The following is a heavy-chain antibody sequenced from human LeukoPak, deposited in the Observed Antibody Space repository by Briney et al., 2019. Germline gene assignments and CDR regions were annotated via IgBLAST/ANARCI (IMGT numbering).Heavy chain of an antibody. V-gene: IGHV3-7*01. J-gene: IGHJ3*02. CDR1: GFTFSSYW. D-gene: IGHD3-22*01. CDR2: IKEDGSEK. Sequence: GGSLRLSCAASGFTFSSYWMSWVRQAPGKGLEWVANIKEDGSEKYYVDSVKGRFTISRDNAKNSLYLQMNSLRAEDTAVYYCASDYYYDSSGYQYNDAFDIWGQGTMVTVSS. CDR3: ASDYYYDSSGYQYNDAFDI.